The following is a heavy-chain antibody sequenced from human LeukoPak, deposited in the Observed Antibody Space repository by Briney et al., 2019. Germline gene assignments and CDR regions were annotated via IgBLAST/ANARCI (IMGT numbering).Heavy chain of an antibody. CDR1: GFTFSSYA. J-gene: IGHJ3*02. CDR2: ISYDGSNK. Sequence: GGSLRLSCAASGFTFSSYAMHWARQAPGKGLEWVAVISYDGSNKYYADSVKGRFTISRDNSKNTLYLQMNSLRAEDTAVYYCARDRAGGSPRGAFDIWGQGTMVTVSS. V-gene: IGHV3-30-3*01. CDR3: ARDRAGGSPRGAFDI. D-gene: IGHD2-15*01.